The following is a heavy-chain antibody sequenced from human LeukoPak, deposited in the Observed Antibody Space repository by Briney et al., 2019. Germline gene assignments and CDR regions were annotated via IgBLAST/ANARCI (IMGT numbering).Heavy chain of an antibody. CDR1: GGSVSSYY. CDR2: IYFSGST. D-gene: IGHD3-22*01. J-gene: IGHJ4*02. CDR3: ARGGYSSGYYYFDY. V-gene: IGHV4-59*08. Sequence: SETLSLTCTVSGGSVSSYYWSWIRQFPGKGLEWIGYIYFSGSTSYNPSLESRVTISLDTSQNQFSLKVSSVTAADTAVYYCARGGYSSGYYYFDYWGQGTLITVSS.